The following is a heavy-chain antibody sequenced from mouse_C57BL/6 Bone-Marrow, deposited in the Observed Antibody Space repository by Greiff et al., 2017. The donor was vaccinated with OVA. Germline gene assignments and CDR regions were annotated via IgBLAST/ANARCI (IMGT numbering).Heavy chain of an antibody. D-gene: IGHD1-1*01. CDR1: GYTFTDYE. Sequence: QVQLKQSGAELVRPGASVTLSCKASGYTFTDYEMHWVKQTPVHGLEWIGAIDPETGGTAYNQKFKGKAILTADKSSSTAYMELRSLTSEDAAVYYCTGSHYCGSSTNYAMDYWGQGTSVTVSS. V-gene: IGHV1-15*01. J-gene: IGHJ4*01. CDR2: IDPETGGT. CDR3: TGSHYCGSSTNYAMDY.